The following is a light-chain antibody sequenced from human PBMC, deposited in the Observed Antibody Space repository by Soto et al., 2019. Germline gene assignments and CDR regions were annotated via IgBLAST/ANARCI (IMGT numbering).Light chain of an antibody. CDR1: SSDGGGYNY. CDR3: SSYTTSNTRQIV. CDR2: DVS. J-gene: IGLJ1*01. V-gene: IGLV2-14*03. Sequence: QSVLTQPASVSGSPGQSITISCTGISSDGGGYNYVSWYQHHPGKAPKLIIYDVSNRPSGVSIRFSGSKSDNTASLTISGLQPEDEADYHCSSYTTSNTRQIVFGTGTKLTVL.